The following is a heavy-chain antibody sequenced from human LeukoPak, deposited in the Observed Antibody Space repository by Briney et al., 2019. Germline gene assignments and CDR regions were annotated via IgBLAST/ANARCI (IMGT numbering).Heavy chain of an antibody. V-gene: IGHV4-59*01. Sequence: SETLSLTCSVSGDSISIYYWSWIRQPPGKGLEWIGYIYYSGSTNYNPSLKSRVTISVDTSKNQFTLKLSSVTAADTAVYYCARGRYGWLPFDYWGQGTLVTVSS. CDR3: ARGRYGWLPFDY. D-gene: IGHD3-16*01. J-gene: IGHJ4*02. CDR1: GDSISIYY. CDR2: IYYSGST.